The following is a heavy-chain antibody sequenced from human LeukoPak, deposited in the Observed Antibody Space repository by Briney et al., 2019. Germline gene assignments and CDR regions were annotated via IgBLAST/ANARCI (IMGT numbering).Heavy chain of an antibody. CDR3: AKTPTALVRGGYYFDS. Sequence: SETLSLTCAVYGGSFSDYYWNWIRQPPGKGLEWIGEINHSGSTNYNPSLKTRVSISVDTSKNQFSLKLSSVTAADTAVYFCAKTPTALVRGGYYFDSWGQGTLVTVSS. D-gene: IGHD6-6*01. J-gene: IGHJ4*02. CDR1: GGSFSDYY. CDR2: INHSGST. V-gene: IGHV4-34*01.